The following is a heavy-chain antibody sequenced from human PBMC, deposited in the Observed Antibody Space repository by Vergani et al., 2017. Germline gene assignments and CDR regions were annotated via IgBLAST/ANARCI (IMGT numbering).Heavy chain of an antibody. CDR3: TRGWYYDSIAYWAY. CDR2: ISTYTSNA. CDR1: GYTFTTYG. V-gene: IGHV1-18*01. J-gene: IGHJ4*02. D-gene: IGHD3-22*01. Sequence: QVQLVQSGAEVKKPGASVKVSCKASGYTFTTYGLSWVRQAPGQGLEWMGWISTYTSNANYAQKFQGRVTMTTDTSTSTVYMELSSLRSEDTAVYYCTRGWYYDSIAYWAYWGQGTLVTVSS.